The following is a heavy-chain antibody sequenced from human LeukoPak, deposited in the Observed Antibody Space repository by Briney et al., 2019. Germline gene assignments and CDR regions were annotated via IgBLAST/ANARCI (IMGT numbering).Heavy chain of an antibody. CDR3: ARRGYYDSSGYCDY. J-gene: IGHJ4*02. CDR2: IYYSGST. Sequence: SETLSLTCTVSGGSISSYYWSWIRQPPGKGLEWIGYIYYSGSTNYNPSLKSRVTISVDTSKNQFSLKLSSVTAADTAVYYCARRGYYDSSGYCDYWGQGTLVTVSS. V-gene: IGHV4-59*01. CDR1: GGSISSYY. D-gene: IGHD3-22*01.